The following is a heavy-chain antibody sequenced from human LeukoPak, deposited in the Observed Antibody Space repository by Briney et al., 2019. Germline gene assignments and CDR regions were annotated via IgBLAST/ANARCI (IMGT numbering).Heavy chain of an antibody. Sequence: GASVKVSCKASGYTFTSYDISWVRQAPGQGLEWMGWISAYNGNTNYAQKLQGRVTMTTDTSTSTAYMELRSLRSDDTAVYYCASTNGYSSGWYFDYWGQGALVTVSS. CDR3: ASTNGYSSGWYFDY. CDR2: ISAYNGNT. V-gene: IGHV1-18*04. CDR1: GYTFTSYD. J-gene: IGHJ4*02. D-gene: IGHD6-19*01.